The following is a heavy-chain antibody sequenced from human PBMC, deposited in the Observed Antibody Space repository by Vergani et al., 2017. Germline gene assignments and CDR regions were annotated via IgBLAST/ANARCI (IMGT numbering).Heavy chain of an antibody. J-gene: IGHJ6*03. CDR2: IYYSGST. CDR3: AREVWGNDYYYYYMDV. Sequence: QVQLQESGPGLVKPSETLSLTCTVSGGSISSYNWSWIRQPPGKGLEWIGNIYYSGSTNYNPPLKSRVAISVDTSKNQFSLNLSSVTAADTAVYYCAREVWGNDYYYYYMDVWGKGTTVTVSS. CDR1: GGSISSYN. D-gene: IGHD3-16*01. V-gene: IGHV4-59*01.